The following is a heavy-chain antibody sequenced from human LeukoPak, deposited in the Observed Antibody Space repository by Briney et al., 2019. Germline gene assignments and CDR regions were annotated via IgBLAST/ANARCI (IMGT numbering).Heavy chain of an antibody. CDR1: GGSISSSAHF. V-gene: IGHV4-39*01. J-gene: IGHJ4*02. CDR3: ARQTTGSYQWTFDY. CDR2: IYHSGTT. Sequence: SETLSLTCTVSGGSISSSAHFWGWIRQPPGKELEWIGTIYHSGTTYYNPSLKSRVTISVDTSRNQSSLRLNSVTAADTAVYSCARQTTGSYQWTFDYWGQGTLVTVSS. D-gene: IGHD3-10*01.